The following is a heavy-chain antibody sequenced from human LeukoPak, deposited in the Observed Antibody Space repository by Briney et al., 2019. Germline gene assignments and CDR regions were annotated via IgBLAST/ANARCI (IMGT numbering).Heavy chain of an antibody. J-gene: IGHJ3*02. Sequence: GGSLRLSCAASGFTFTSYWMHWVRQAPGKGLVWVSRINTDGSSTYYADSVKGRFTISRDNAKNTLYLQMNSLRAEDTAVYYCARVATGDAFDIWGQGTMVTVSS. CDR2: INTDGSST. CDR3: ARVATGDAFDI. CDR1: GFTFTSYW. D-gene: IGHD5-12*01. V-gene: IGHV3-74*01.